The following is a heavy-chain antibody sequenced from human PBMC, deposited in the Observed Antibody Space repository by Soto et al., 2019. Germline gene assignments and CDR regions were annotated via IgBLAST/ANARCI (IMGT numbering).Heavy chain of an antibody. CDR1: GFTFSSYA. Sequence: GGSLRLSCAASGFTFSSYAMSWVRQAPGKGLEWVSAISGSGGSTYYADSVKGRFTISRDNSKNTLYLQMNSLRAEDTAVYYCAKDLEIDPIVVVPAATVGDAFDIWVQGTMVTVSS. CDR2: ISGSGGST. V-gene: IGHV3-23*01. J-gene: IGHJ3*02. D-gene: IGHD2-2*01. CDR3: AKDLEIDPIVVVPAATVGDAFDI.